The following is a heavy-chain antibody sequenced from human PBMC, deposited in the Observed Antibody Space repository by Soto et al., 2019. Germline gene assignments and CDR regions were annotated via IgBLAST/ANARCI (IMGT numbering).Heavy chain of an antibody. CDR3: ARDTIPRMADYYYYYAMDV. CDR2: ITSSSSYI. V-gene: IGHV3-21*01. CDR1: GFTFSTYT. D-gene: IGHD6-19*01. Sequence: EVQLVESGGGLVKPGGSLRLSCAASGFTFSTYTMNWVRQAPGKGLEWVSSITSSSSYIYYADSVKGRFTISRDNAKNSLLLRMHGLRAEATAVYYCARDTIPRMADYYYYYAMDVWGRGTTVTVSS. J-gene: IGHJ6*02.